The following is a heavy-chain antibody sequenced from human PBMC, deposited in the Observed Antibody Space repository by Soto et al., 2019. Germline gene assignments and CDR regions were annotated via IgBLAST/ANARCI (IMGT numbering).Heavy chain of an antibody. CDR1: GGSISSTSYY. J-gene: IGHJ6*02. CDR2: IYYIGDT. Sequence: TSETLSLTCTVSGGSISSTSYYWGWIRQPPGKGLEWIGSIYYIGDTYYNPSLKSRVTISVDTSKNQFSLKLTSVTAADTAVYYCAGSGYYHNGGMDVWGQGTTVTVSS. D-gene: IGHD3-22*01. V-gene: IGHV4-39*07. CDR3: AGSGYYHNGGMDV.